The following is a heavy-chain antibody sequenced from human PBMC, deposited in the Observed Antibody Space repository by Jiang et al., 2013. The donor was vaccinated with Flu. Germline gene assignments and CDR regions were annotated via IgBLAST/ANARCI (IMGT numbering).Heavy chain of an antibody. CDR1: GFTFSSYW. D-gene: IGHD6-19*01. CDR2: IKQDGSEK. Sequence: QLLESGGGLVQPRGSLRLSCAASGFTFSSYWMSWVRQAPGKGLEWVANIKQDGSEKYYVDSVKGRFTISRDNAKNSLYLQMNSLRAEDTAVYYCARDPYYSSGWSDYFDYWGQGTLVTVSS. CDR3: ARDPYYSSGWSDYFDY. J-gene: IGHJ4*02. V-gene: IGHV3-7*01.